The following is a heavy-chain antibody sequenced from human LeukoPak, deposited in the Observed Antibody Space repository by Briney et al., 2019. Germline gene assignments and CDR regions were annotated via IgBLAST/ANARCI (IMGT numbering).Heavy chain of an antibody. CDR2: IYHSGST. J-gene: IGHJ4*02. CDR1: GASISSGTYS. Sequence: PSETLSLTCTVSGASISSGTYSWSWIRQPPGKGLEWIGYIYHSGSTYYNPSLKSRVTISVGRSKNQFSLKLSSVTAADTAVYYCARGGNSDFDYWGQGTLVTVSS. CDR3: ARGGNSDFDY. V-gene: IGHV4-30-2*01. D-gene: IGHD4-23*01.